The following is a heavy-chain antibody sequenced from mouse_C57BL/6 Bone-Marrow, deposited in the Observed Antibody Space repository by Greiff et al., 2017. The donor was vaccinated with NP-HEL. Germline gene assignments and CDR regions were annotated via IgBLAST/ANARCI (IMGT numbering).Heavy chain of an antibody. V-gene: IGHV3-6*01. D-gene: IGHD6-1*01. CDR2: ISYDGSN. J-gene: IGHJ2*01. CDR3: ARGVLLELNGHGVYYFDY. Sequence: EVQRVESGPGLVKPSQSLSLTCSVTGYSITSGYYWNWIRQFPGNKLEWMGYISYDGSNNYNPSLKNRISITRDTSKNQFFLKLNSVTTEDTATYYCARGVLLELNGHGVYYFDYWGQGTTLTVSS. CDR1: GYSITSGYY.